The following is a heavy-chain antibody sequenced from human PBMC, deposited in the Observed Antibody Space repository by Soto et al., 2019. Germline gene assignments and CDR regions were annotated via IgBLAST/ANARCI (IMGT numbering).Heavy chain of an antibody. CDR1: GYTFTSYG. V-gene: IGHV1-18*01. CDR3: ARESSRRCHDY. Sequence: QVQLVQSGAEVKKPGASVKVSCKASGYTFTSYGISWVRQAPGQGLEWMGWISAYNGNTNYAQKLQGRVTMTTDTSTSTAYTELRTLRSDETAVYYCARESSRRCHDYWGQGTQVTVSS. D-gene: IGHD6-13*01. CDR2: ISAYNGNT. J-gene: IGHJ4*02.